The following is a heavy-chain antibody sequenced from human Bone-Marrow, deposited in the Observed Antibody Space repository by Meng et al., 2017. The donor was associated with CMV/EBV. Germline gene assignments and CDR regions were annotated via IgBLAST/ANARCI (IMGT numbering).Heavy chain of an antibody. D-gene: IGHD6-19*01. CDR2: ISYDGSNK. V-gene: IGHV3-30-3*01. CDR1: GFTFSSYA. J-gene: IGHJ4*02. CDR3: AREVSSGWNY. Sequence: GESLKISCAASGFTFSSYAMHWVRQAPGKGLEWVAVISYDGSNKYYADSVKGRFTISRDNSKNTLYLQMNSLRAEDTAVYYCAREVSSGWNYWAQGTLVTFPS.